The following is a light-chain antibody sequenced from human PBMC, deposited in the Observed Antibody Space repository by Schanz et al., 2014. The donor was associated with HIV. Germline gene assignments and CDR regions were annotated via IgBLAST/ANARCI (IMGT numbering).Light chain of an antibody. CDR3: QQHGGSPET. CDR1: QSISSNY. Sequence: EIVLTQSPGTLSLSPGERATLSCRASQSISSNYLAWYQQKAGQAPRLLIYDASNRATGIPARFSGSGSGTDFTLTISSLEPEDFAVYYCQQHGGSPETFGQGTKVEIK. CDR2: DAS. V-gene: IGKV3-20*01. J-gene: IGKJ1*01.